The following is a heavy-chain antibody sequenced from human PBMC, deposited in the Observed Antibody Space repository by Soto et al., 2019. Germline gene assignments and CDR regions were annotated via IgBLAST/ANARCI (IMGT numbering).Heavy chain of an antibody. CDR3: AKETGIAVAGPPGYAFDI. D-gene: IGHD6-19*01. CDR1: GFTFSSYA. J-gene: IGHJ3*02. Sequence: EVQLLESGGGLVQPGGSLRLSCAASGFTFSSYAMSWVRQAPGKGLEWVAAISGSGGSTYYADSVKGRFTISRDNSKNTLYLQMNSLRAEDTAVYYCAKETGIAVAGPPGYAFDIWGQGTMVTVSS. V-gene: IGHV3-23*01. CDR2: ISGSGGST.